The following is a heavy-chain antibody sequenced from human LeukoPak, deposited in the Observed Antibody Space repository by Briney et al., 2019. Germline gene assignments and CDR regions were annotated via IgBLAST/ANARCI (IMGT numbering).Heavy chain of an antibody. CDR1: GYTVTSYY. J-gene: IGHJ6*03. CDR3: ARGGAYYMDV. Sequence: GASVKVSCKASGYTVTSYYMHWVRQTPGQGLEWMAILHPSGGSTTYAQKFQGRVTMTRDMSTSTVHMELSSLRSEDTAVYYCARGGAYYMDVWGKGTTVTVSS. D-gene: IGHD1-26*01. V-gene: IGHV1-46*01. CDR2: LHPSGGST.